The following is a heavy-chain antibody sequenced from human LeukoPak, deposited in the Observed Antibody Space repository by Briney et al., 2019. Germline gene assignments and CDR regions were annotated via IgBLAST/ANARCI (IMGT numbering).Heavy chain of an antibody. J-gene: IGHJ4*02. V-gene: IGHV3-15*07. D-gene: IGHD6-19*01. Sequence: GGSLRLSGAASGFTFSNTWMSWVRQAPGKGLEWVGRVKSKIDGGTIDYAAPVKGRCTISRDDSTATLYLQMNSLKIEYTAVYYCTTVGSITWAGTPFDYWGQGTLVTVSS. CDR1: GFTFSNTW. CDR2: VKSKIDGGTI. CDR3: TTVGSITWAGTPFDY.